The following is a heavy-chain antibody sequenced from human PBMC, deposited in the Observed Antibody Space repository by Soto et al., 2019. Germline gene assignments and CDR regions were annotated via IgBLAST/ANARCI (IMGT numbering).Heavy chain of an antibody. D-gene: IGHD5-18*01. J-gene: IGHJ4*02. Sequence: GGSLRLSCAASGFTFSSYDMHWVRQATGKGLEWVSAIGTAGDTYYPGSVKGRFTISRENAKNSLYLQMNSLRAEDSAVYYCARGVNEDTAMVPLFDYWGQGTLVTVSS. CDR1: GFTFSSYD. CDR2: IGTAGDT. V-gene: IGHV3-13*01. CDR3: ARGVNEDTAMVPLFDY.